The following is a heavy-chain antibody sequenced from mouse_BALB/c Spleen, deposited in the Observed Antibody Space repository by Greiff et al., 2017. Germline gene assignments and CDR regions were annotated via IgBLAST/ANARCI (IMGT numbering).Heavy chain of an antibody. Sequence: EVNLVESGGGLVKLGGSLKLSCAASGFTFSSYYMSWVRQTPEKRLELVAAINSNGGSTYYPDTVKGRFTISRDNAKNTLYLQMSSLKSEDTALYYCARQGYGNYDAMDYWGQGTSVTVSS. CDR3: ARQGYGNYDAMDY. V-gene: IGHV5-6-2*01. CDR1: GFTFSSYY. CDR2: INSNGGST. J-gene: IGHJ4*01. D-gene: IGHD2-10*02.